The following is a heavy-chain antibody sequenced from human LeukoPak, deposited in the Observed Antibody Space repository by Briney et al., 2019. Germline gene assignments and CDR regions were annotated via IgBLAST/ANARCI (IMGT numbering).Heavy chain of an antibody. CDR2: TYYRSKWYN. CDR1: GDSVSSNSAA. D-gene: IGHD2-2*01. CDR3: ARDADCSSTSCTGGMDV. Sequence: SQTLSLTCAISGDSVSSNSAAWNWIRQSPSRGLEWLGRTYYRSKWYNDYAVSVKSRITINPDTSKNQFSLQLNSVTPDDTAVYYCARDADCSSTSCTGGMDVWGQGTTVTVSS. J-gene: IGHJ6*02. V-gene: IGHV6-1*01.